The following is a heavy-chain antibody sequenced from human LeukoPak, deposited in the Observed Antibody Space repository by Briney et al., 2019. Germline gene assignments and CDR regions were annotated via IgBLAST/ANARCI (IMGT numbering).Heavy chain of an antibody. D-gene: IGHD3-10*01. Sequence: PSETLSLTCTVSGDSISSYYWSWIRQPPGKGLEWIGYISYSGDTNYNPSLKSRVTMSVDTSKNQFSLTLSSVTAADTAVYYCAGDYYGSGSYYRYWGQGTLVTVSS. CDR3: AGDYYGSGSYYRY. V-gene: IGHV4-59*01. J-gene: IGHJ4*02. CDR2: ISYSGDT. CDR1: GDSISSYY.